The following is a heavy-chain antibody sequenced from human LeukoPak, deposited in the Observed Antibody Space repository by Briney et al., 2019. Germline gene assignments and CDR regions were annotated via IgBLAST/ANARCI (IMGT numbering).Heavy chain of an antibody. CDR3: VTGIYSGWYYFDY. D-gene: IGHD5-12*01. CDR1: GYTFTGYY. V-gene: IGHV1-2*04. CDR2: INPNSGGT. Sequence: ASVKVSCKASGYTFTGYYMHWVRQAPGQGLEWMGWINPNSGGTNYAQKFQGWVTMTRDTSISTAYMELSRLRSDDTAVYYCVTGIYSGWYYFDYWGQGTLVTVSS. J-gene: IGHJ4*02.